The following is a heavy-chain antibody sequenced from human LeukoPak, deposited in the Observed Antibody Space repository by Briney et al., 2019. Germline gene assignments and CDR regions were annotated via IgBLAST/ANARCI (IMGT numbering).Heavy chain of an antibody. CDR3: ARDRQQGSIAVVTATVPIGY. D-gene: IGHD2-21*02. J-gene: IGHJ4*02. CDR1: GFTFRSYD. CDR2: ISYDGSNK. Sequence: GGSLRLSCAASGFTFRSYDMHWVRQAPGKGLEWVAVISYDGSNKYFADSVKGRFIISRDNSKNTLDLQMNSLRAEDTAVYYCARDRQQGSIAVVTATVPIGYWGQGTLVTVSS. V-gene: IGHV3-30*04.